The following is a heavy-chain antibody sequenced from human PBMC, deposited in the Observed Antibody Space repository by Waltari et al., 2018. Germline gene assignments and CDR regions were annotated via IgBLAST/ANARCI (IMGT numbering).Heavy chain of an antibody. CDR1: GGSFSGYY. J-gene: IGHJ6*02. V-gene: IGHV4-34*01. CDR2: INHRGST. D-gene: IGHD6-6*01. Sequence: QVQLQQWGAGLLKPSETLSLTCAVYGGSFSGYYWSWIRQPPGKGLEWIGEINHRGSTNYNPSLKSRVTISVDTSKNQFSLKLSSVTAADTAVYYCARGEYSSSPVLDYYYYYGMDVWGQGTTVTVSS. CDR3: ARGEYSSSPVLDYYYYYGMDV.